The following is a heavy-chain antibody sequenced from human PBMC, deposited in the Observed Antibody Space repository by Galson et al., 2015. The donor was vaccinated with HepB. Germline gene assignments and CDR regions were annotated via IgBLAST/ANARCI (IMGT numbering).Heavy chain of an antibody. CDR2: ISYDGSNK. CDR1: GFIFRYYS. CDR3: ARDKGWSYYFDY. V-gene: IGHV3-30*04. D-gene: IGHD1-26*01. Sequence: SLRLSCATSGFIFRYYSIHWVRQAPGKGLEWVALISYDGSNKYYADSVKGRFTISRDNSKNTLYLQMDSLRPDDTAVYYCARDKGWSYYFDYWGQGTLVTVSS. J-gene: IGHJ4*02.